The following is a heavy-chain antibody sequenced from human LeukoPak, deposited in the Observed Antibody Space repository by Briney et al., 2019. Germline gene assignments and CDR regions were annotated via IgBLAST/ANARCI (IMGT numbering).Heavy chain of an antibody. CDR3: ARDKLMSRRQTGGDAFDI. CDR2: IIPILGIA. J-gene: IGHJ3*02. V-gene: IGHV1-69*04. Sequence: SVKVSCKASGGTFSSYAISWVRQAPGQGLEWMGRIIPILGIANYAQKFQGRVTITTDESTSTAYMELSSLRSEDTAVYYCARDKLMSRRQTGGDAFDIWGQGTMVTVSS. CDR1: GGTFSSYA. D-gene: IGHD7-27*01.